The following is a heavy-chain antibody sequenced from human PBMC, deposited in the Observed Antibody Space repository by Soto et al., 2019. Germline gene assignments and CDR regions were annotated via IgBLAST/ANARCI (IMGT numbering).Heavy chain of an antibody. V-gene: IGHV4-31*01. D-gene: IGHD5-18*01. CDR2: IYYSGST. CDR1: GGSISSGGDY. Sequence: QVQLQKSGPGLVKPSQTLSLTCTVSGGSISSGGDYWSWIRQHPGKGLEWIGYIYYSGSTFYSPCLKSPLTLSVDTSKNQFSLILTSVTAADTAVYYCARVELWWDYWGQRTLVTVSS. CDR3: ARVELWWDY. J-gene: IGHJ4*02.